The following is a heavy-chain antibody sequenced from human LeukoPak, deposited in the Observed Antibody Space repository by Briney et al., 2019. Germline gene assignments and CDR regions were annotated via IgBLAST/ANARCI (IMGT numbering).Heavy chain of an antibody. J-gene: IGHJ4*02. CDR3: ARPLRLATIGFDY. Sequence: SETLSLTCDVSGGSISSSSPYWGWIRQPPGKGLEWIGSIYYSGTTYYNPSLKSRLTISVDTSNNQFSLKLSSVTAADTAVYYCARPLRLATIGFDYWGQGTLVTVSS. CDR1: GGSISSSSPY. D-gene: IGHD5-24*01. CDR2: IYYSGTT. V-gene: IGHV4-39*01.